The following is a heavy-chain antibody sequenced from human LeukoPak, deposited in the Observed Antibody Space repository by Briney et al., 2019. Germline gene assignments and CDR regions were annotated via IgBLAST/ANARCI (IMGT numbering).Heavy chain of an antibody. D-gene: IGHD3-22*01. CDR2: IDPSDSYT. J-gene: IGHJ6*02. V-gene: IGHV5-10-1*01. Sequence: GESLKISCNGSGYSFTSCWISWVRQMPGPGLKWMGRIDPSDSYTNYSPSFQGHVTISADKSISTAYLQWSSLKASDTAMYYCARSSSGNYYYYHGMDVWGQGTTVTVSS. CDR3: ARSSSGNYYYYHGMDV. CDR1: GYSFTSCW.